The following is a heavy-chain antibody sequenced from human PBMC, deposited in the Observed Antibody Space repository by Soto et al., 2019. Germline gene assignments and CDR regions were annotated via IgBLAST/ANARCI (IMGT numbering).Heavy chain of an antibody. D-gene: IGHD3-10*01. CDR2: ISYDGSNK. V-gene: IGHV3-30*18. CDR1: GFTFSSYG. Sequence: GGSLRLSCAASGFTFSSYGMHWVRQAPGKGLEWVAVISYDGSNKYYADSVKGRFTISRDNSKNTLYLQMNSLRAEDTAVYYCAKGPDYGSGSNFDYWGQGTLVTVSS. CDR3: AKGPDYGSGSNFDY. J-gene: IGHJ4*02.